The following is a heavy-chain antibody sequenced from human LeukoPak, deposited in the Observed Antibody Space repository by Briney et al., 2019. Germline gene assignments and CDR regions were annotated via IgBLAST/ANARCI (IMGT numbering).Heavy chain of an antibody. J-gene: IGHJ4*02. Sequence: GASVKVSCKVSGYTLTELSMRWVRQAPGKGLEWMGGFDPEDGETIYAQKIQGRVTMTEDTSTGTAYMELSSLRSEDTAVYYCATDLPRMYYYDSSGYYEDYWGQGTLVTVSS. V-gene: IGHV1-24*01. CDR1: GYTLTELS. CDR2: FDPEDGET. D-gene: IGHD3-22*01. CDR3: ATDLPRMYYYDSSGYYEDY.